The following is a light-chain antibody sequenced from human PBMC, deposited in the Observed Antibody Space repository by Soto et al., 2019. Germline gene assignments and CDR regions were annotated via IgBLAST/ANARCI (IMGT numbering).Light chain of an antibody. CDR1: SSDVGGYNY. CDR3: CSYAGSYTFVV. J-gene: IGLJ1*01. CDR2: DVS. Sequence: QSVLTQPRSVSGSPGQSVTISCTGTSSDVGGYNYASWYQQHPGKAPKLMIYDVSKRPSGVPDRFSGSKSGNTASLTISGLQAEDEADYYCCSYAGSYTFVVFGTGTKLTVL. V-gene: IGLV2-11*01.